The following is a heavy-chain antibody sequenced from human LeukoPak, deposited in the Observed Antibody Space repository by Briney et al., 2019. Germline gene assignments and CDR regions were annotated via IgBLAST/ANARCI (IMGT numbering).Heavy chain of an antibody. D-gene: IGHD3-22*01. V-gene: IGHV4-39*07. CDR3: ARLDVITTDDAFDI. CDR2: IFYSGST. J-gene: IGHJ3*02. CDR1: GGSISTSSYY. Sequence: SETLSLTCTVSGGSISTSSYYWGWVRQPPGKGLEWIGNIFYSGSTYYSPSLKSRVTISLDTSKNQFSLKLSSVTAADTAVYYCARLDVITTDDAFDIWGQGTMVTVSS.